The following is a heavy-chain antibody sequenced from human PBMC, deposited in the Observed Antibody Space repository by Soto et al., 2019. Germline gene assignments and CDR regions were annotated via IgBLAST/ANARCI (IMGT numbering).Heavy chain of an antibody. J-gene: IGHJ4*02. V-gene: IGHV3-23*01. CDR2: MRGSSSTT. Sequence: EVRLLESGGGLVKPGGSLRLSCATSGLTFSNYAMSWVRQAPGGGLEWVSSMRGSSSTTYYADSVRGRFTISRDRSKNTLYLQMSSLRAEDTALYYCAKNQERELPRVIDFWGQGTLVTVSS. CDR3: AKNQERELPRVIDF. CDR1: GLTFSNYA. D-gene: IGHD1-7*01.